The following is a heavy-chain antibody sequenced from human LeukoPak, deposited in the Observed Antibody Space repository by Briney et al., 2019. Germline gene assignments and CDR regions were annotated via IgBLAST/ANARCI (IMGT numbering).Heavy chain of an antibody. J-gene: IGHJ4*02. CDR2: IGTAGDT. CDR3: ARVAKERVGGVYYFDY. V-gene: IGHV3-13*01. D-gene: IGHD1-1*01. Sequence: PGGSLRLSCAAPGFTFSDYDMHWVRQATGKGLKWVSAIGTAGDTYYTGSVKGRFTISRENAKNSLYLQMNSLRAGDTAVYYCARVAKERVGGVYYFDYWGQRTLVTVSS. CDR1: GFTFSDYD.